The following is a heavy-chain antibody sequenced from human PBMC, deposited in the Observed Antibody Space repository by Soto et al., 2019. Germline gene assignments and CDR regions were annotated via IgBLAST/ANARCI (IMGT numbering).Heavy chain of an antibody. D-gene: IGHD2-8*01. J-gene: IGHJ6*02. CDR2: INYSGTT. V-gene: IGHV4-31*03. CDR3: AREANLSGNYYYGMDV. CDR1: IGSIVRGGYY. Sequence: PSETLSLTCTVSIGSIVRGGYYWSRMRQYPGRGLEWIGYINYSGTTYYNPSLKSRVSMSVDTSKNQFFLRLGSVTAADTAVYYCAREANLSGNYYYGMDVWGQGTTVTVSS.